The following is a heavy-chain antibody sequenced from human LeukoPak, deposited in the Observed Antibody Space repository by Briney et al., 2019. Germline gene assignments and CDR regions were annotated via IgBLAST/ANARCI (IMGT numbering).Heavy chain of an antibody. V-gene: IGHV3-23*01. D-gene: IGHD2-15*01. CDR3: ARGPGYCSGGSCIYFDY. J-gene: IGHJ4*02. CDR2: FSGSGGST. Sequence: PGGSLRLSCAASGFIFSNYAMSWVRQAPGKGLQWVSAFSGSGGSTYYADSVKGRFTISRDNAKNTLYLQMNSLRAEDTAVYYCARGPGYCSGGSCIYFDYWGQGTLVTVSS. CDR1: GFIFSNYA.